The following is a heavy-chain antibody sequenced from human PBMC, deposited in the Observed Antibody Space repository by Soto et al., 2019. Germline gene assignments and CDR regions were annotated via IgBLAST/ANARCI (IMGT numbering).Heavy chain of an antibody. V-gene: IGHV4-30-2*01. J-gene: IGHJ3*02. CDR1: GGSISSGGYS. CDR2: IYHSGST. Sequence: TLSLTCAVSGGSISSGGYSWSWIRQPPGKGLEWIGYIYHSGSTYYNPSLKSRVTISVDRSKNQFSLKLSSVTAADTAVYYCARRSRLLRVYDSSGYGDALAIWGKGTMATVSS. CDR3: ARRSRLLRVYDSSGYGDALAI. D-gene: IGHD3-22*01.